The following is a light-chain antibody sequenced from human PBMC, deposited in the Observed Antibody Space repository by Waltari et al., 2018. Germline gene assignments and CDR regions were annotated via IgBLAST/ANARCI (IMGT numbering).Light chain of an antibody. J-gene: IGLJ3*02. Sequence: QSVVTPPPSASGTPGQRVTISCSGSSSNIGSPHVYWYQQFPGMAPKLLIYSNNQRPSGVPDRFSGSKSGTSASLVISGLRSEDEADYCCAAWDDSLSSGVFGGGTKLTVL. CDR2: SNN. V-gene: IGLV1-47*01. CDR3: AAWDDSLSSGV. CDR1: SSNIGSPH.